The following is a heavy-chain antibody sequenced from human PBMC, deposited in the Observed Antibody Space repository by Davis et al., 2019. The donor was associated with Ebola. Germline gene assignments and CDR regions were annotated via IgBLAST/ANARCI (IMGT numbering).Heavy chain of an antibody. Sequence: SETLSLTCTVSGGSISSYYWSWIRQPPGKGLEWIGYIYYSGSTYYNPSLKSRVTISVDTSKNQFSLKLSSVTAADTAVYYCATSLRYYYDSSGYKSEYWFDPWGQGTLVTVSS. CDR3: ATSLRYYYDSSGYKSEYWFDP. V-gene: IGHV4-59*04. J-gene: IGHJ5*02. CDR1: GGSISSYY. D-gene: IGHD3-22*01. CDR2: IYYSGST.